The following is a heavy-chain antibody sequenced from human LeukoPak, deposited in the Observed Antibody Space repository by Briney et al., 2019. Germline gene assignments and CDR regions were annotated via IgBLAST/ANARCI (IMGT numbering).Heavy chain of an antibody. V-gene: IGHV1-24*01. D-gene: IGHD1-26*01. Sequence: ASVKVSCKVSGYTLTELSMHWVRQAPGKGLEWMGGFDPEDGETIYAQKFQGRVTMTEDTSTDTAYMELSSLRSEDTAVYYCATSGLIVGALDYWGQGTLVTVSS. J-gene: IGHJ4*02. CDR1: GYTLTELS. CDR2: FDPEDGET. CDR3: ATSGLIVGALDY.